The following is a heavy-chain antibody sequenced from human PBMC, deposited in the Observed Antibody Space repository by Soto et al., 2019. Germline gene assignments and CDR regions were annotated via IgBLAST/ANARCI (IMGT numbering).Heavy chain of an antibody. CDR1: GASISSSSYY. CDR2: IYYSGST. J-gene: IGHJ6*02. CDR3: ASRYSSSWLVYYGMDV. D-gene: IGHD6-13*01. V-gene: IGHV4-39*01. Sequence: ETLSLACPVSGASISSSSYYWGWIRQPPGKGLEWIGSIYYSGSTYYNPSLKSRVTISVDTSKNQFSLKLSSVTAADTAVYYCASRYSSSWLVYYGMDVWGQGTKVTVSS.